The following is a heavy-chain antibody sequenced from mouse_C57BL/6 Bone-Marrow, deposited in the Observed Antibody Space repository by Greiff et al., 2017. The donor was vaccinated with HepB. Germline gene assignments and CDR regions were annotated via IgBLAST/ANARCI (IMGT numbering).Heavy chain of an antibody. CDR2: INPNNGGT. V-gene: IGHV1-22*01. Sequence: EVQLQQSGPELVKPGASVKMSCKASGYTFTDYNMHWVKQSHGKSLEWIGYINPNNGGTSYNQKFKGKATLTVNKSSSTAYMELRSLTSEDSAVYYCARRSIYYYGSSLLYFDYWGQGTTLTVSS. CDR3: ARRSIYYYGSSLLYFDY. CDR1: GYTFTDYN. J-gene: IGHJ2*01. D-gene: IGHD1-1*01.